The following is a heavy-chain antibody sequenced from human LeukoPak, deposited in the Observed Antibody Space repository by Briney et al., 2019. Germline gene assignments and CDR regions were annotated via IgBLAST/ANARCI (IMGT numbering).Heavy chain of an antibody. J-gene: IGHJ6*02. Sequence: ASVKVSCKASGYTFISYGISWVRRAPGQGLEWMGWISAYNGNTNYAQKLQGRVTMTTETSTTTAYMELRSLRSDDTDVYYCARDLDIVVVAAAVRHYGLDVWGQGTTVTVSS. V-gene: IGHV1-18*01. CDR1: GYTFISYG. CDR3: ARDLDIVVVAAAVRHYGLDV. D-gene: IGHD2-15*01. CDR2: ISAYNGNT.